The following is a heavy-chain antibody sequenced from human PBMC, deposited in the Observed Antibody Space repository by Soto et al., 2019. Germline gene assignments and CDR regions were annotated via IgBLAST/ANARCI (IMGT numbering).Heavy chain of an antibody. V-gene: IGHV1-69*02. D-gene: IGHD2-15*01. CDR2: IIPILGIA. J-gene: IGHJ5*02. CDR3: ARGLPNCSGGSCYSDWFDP. Sequence: ASVKVSCKASGGTFSSYTISWVRQAPGQGLEWMGRIIPILGIANYAQKFQGRVTITADKSTSTAYMELSSLRSEDTAVYYCARGLPNCSGGSCYSDWFDPWGQGTLVTVSS. CDR1: GGTFSSYT.